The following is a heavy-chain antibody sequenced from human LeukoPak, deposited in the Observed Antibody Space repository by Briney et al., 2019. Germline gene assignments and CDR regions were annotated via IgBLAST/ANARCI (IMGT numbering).Heavy chain of an antibody. J-gene: IGHJ4*02. V-gene: IGHV3-23*01. Sequence: PGGSLRLSCAPSGFRLDNYAIHRVRQAPGTPLEGVSTISGTGGTTYYADSVKGRFTISRDNSKHTLFLQFNSLRADATAVYYCAKGRGTTVTAAANYWGQGTLVTVSS. D-gene: IGHD4-17*01. CDR2: ISGTGGTT. CDR3: AKGRGTTVTAAANY. CDR1: GFRLDNYA.